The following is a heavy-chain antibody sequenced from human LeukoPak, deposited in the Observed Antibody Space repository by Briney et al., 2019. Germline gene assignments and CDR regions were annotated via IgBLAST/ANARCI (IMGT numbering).Heavy chain of an antibody. CDR1: GGSISSYY. CDR2: IYYSGST. V-gene: IGHV4-59*01. D-gene: IGHD3-22*01. CDR3: ARDRSSGYLDAFDI. J-gene: IGHJ3*02. Sequence: KPSETLSLTCTVSGGSISSYYWSWIRQPPGKGLEWIGYIYYSGSTNYNPSLKSRVTISVDTSKNQFSLKLSSVTAADTAVYYCARDRSSGYLDAFDIWGQGTMVTVSS.